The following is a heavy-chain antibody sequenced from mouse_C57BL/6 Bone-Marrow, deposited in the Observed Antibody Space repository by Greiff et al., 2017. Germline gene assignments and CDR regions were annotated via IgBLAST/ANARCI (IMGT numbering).Heavy chain of an antibody. V-gene: IGHV1-81*01. CDR2: IYPRSGNT. CDR1: GYTFTSYG. D-gene: IGHD1-1*01. CDR3: ARSGLITTVVATRFAY. Sequence: QVQLQQSGAELARPGASVKLSCKASGYTFTSYGISWVKQRTGQGLEWIGEIYPRSGNTYSNEKFKGKATLTADKSSSTAYMELRSLTSEDAAVYFCARSGLITTVVATRFAYWGQGTLVTVSA. J-gene: IGHJ3*01.